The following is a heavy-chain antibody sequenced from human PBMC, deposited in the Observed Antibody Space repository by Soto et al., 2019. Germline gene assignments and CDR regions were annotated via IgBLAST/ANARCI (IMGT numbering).Heavy chain of an antibody. V-gene: IGHV4-61*08. CDR3: ARENMDDRSGAPDI. J-gene: IGHJ3*02. D-gene: IGHD3-22*01. CDR2: VYYSGST. Sequence: SETLSLTCAVSGDSVSSGAYYWSWIRQPPGKGLEWIGYVYYSGSTSYNPSLETGVTISVDTSKNQFSLKLTSVTPADTAIYYCARENMDDRSGAPDIWGQGTMVTVSS. CDR1: GDSVSSGAYY.